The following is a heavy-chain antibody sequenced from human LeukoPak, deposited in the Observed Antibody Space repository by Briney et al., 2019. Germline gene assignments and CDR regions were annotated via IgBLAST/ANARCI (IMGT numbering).Heavy chain of an antibody. Sequence: GGSLRLSCAASVFTFSSYGMHGVPQAPGEGVECVACLWYGGSNKYYADSVRGGFTISRDNSKNTLYLQMNRQRAEDTAVYYCAKSHTGQQLPQINYYFYYMDVWGKGSTVTNSS. V-gene: IGHV3-30*02. CDR3: AKSHTGQQLPQINYYFYYMDV. D-gene: IGHD6-13*01. J-gene: IGHJ6*03. CDR1: VFTFSSYG. CDR2: LWYGGSNK.